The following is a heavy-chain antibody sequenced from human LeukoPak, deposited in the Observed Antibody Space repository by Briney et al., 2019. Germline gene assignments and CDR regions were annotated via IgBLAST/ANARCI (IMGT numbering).Heavy chain of an antibody. V-gene: IGHV3-23*01. CDR2: ISGSGGST. J-gene: IGHJ4*02. Sequence: GGSLRLSCAASGFTFSSYAMSWVRQAPGKGLEWVSAISGSGGSTYYADSVKGRFTISRDNSKNTLYLQMNSLRAEDTAVYYCTTDPTYYDILTGYPIDYWGQGTLVTVSS. CDR1: GFTFSSYA. CDR3: TTDPTYYDILTGYPIDY. D-gene: IGHD3-9*01.